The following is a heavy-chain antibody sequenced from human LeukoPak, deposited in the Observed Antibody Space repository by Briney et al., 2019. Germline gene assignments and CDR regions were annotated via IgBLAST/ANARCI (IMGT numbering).Heavy chain of an antibody. D-gene: IGHD3-22*01. CDR1: GGSIINYY. CDR3: ARLKYYDSTGYSPGYYMDV. J-gene: IGHJ6*03. Sequence: PSETLSLTCTASGGSIINYYWSWIRQPAGTGLEWVGRIYVTGSTIYNPSLQSRLSMSVDTSKNQFSLRLTSVTAADTAVYYCARLKYYDSTGYSPGYYMDVWGKGITVTVSS. CDR2: IYVTGST. V-gene: IGHV4-4*07.